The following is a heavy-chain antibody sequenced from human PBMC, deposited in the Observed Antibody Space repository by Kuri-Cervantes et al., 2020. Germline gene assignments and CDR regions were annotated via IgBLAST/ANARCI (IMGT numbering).Heavy chain of an antibody. J-gene: IGHJ4*02. CDR1: GFTFSSYD. CDR2: ISTAGDT. Sequence: GESLKISCAASGFTFSSYDMHWVRQATGKGLEWVSAISTAGDTYYLGSVKGRFTISRDNAKSSLYLQMNSLRAEDTAVYYCAWGRSHSGSFLFDYWGQGTLVTVSS. V-gene: IGHV3-13*01. CDR3: AWGRSHSGSFLFDY. D-gene: IGHD1-26*01.